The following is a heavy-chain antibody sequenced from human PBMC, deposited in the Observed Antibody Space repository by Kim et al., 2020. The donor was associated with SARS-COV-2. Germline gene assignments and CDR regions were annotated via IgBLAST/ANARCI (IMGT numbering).Heavy chain of an antibody. V-gene: IGHV3-9*01. CDR2: ISWNGGST. CDR3: ARAFYYDTSSDAFDI. Sequence: GGSLRLSCVASGFSFDDYAMHWVRQGPGKGLEWVSGISWNGGSTGYADSVKGRFTISRDNAKNSLYLQLHSLRAEDTALYYCARAFYYDTSSDAFDIWG. J-gene: IGHJ3*02. D-gene: IGHD3-22*01. CDR1: GFSFDDYA.